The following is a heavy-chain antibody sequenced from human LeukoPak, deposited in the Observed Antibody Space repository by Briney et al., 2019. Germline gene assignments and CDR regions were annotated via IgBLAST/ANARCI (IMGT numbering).Heavy chain of an antibody. CDR3: AKESQWFGELYY. D-gene: IGHD3-10*01. J-gene: IGHJ4*02. CDR2: ISGSGANT. V-gene: IGHV3-23*01. Sequence: GGSLRLSCTASGFNFSSYAMSWVRQAPGKGLEWVSVISGSGANTYYADSVKGRFTISRDNSKNTLYLQMDSLRAEDTAVYYCAKESQWFGELYYWGQGTLVTVSS. CDR1: GFNFSSYA.